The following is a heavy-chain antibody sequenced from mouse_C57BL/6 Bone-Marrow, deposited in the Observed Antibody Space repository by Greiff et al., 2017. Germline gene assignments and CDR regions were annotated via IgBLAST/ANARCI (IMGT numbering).Heavy chain of an antibody. V-gene: IGHV1-81*01. Sequence: QVQLQQSGAELARPGASVKLSCKASGYTFTSYCISWVKQRTGQGLEWIGEIYPRSGNTYYTEKFKGKATLTADKSSSTAYMELRSLTSEDSAVYFGARSFAETGAYWGQGTLVTVSA. J-gene: IGHJ3*01. D-gene: IGHD3-2*01. CDR3: ARSFAETGAY. CDR1: GYTFTSYC. CDR2: IYPRSGNT.